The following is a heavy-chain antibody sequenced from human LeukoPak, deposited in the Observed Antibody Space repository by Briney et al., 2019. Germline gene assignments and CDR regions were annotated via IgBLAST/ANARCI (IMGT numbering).Heavy chain of an antibody. Sequence: GSLRLSCAASGFTFSSYSMNWVRQAPGKGLEWVSYISSSSSVIYYADSVKGRFTISRDNAKNSLYLQMSSLRAEDTAVYYCAELGITMIGGVWGKGTTVTISS. V-gene: IGHV3-48*01. J-gene: IGHJ6*04. CDR2: ISSSSSVI. CDR1: GFTFSSYS. D-gene: IGHD3-10*02. CDR3: AELGITMIGGV.